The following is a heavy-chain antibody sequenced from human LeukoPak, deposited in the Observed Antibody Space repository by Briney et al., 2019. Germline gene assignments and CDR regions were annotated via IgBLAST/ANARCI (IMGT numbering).Heavy chain of an antibody. D-gene: IGHD1-26*01. CDR1: SGSISSGSYY. Sequence: SETLSLTCTVSSGSISSGSYYWSWIRQPAGKGLEWIGRINTSGSTNYNPSLKSRVTISVDTSKNQFSLKLSSVTAADTAVYYCARTLSRWDPFDYWGQGTLVTVSS. J-gene: IGHJ4*02. V-gene: IGHV4-61*02. CDR2: INTSGST. CDR3: ARTLSRWDPFDY.